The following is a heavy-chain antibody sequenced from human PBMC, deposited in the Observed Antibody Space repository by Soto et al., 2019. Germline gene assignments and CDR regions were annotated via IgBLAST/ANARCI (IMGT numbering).Heavy chain of an antibody. Sequence: QVQLVESGGGVVQPGRSLRLSCAASGFTLSSYSMHWVRQAPGKGLEWVTVISYDGSNKYYADSVKGRFTISRDNSKNTVYLQMNSLRAEDTAVYYCAKGEPYTTLDYWGQGTLVTVSS. J-gene: IGHJ4*02. D-gene: IGHD1-1*01. CDR2: ISYDGSNK. CDR3: AKGEPYTTLDY. CDR1: GFTLSSYS. V-gene: IGHV3-30*18.